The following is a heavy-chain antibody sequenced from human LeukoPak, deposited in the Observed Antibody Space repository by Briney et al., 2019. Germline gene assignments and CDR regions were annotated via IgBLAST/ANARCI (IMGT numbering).Heavy chain of an antibody. V-gene: IGHV3-23*01. Sequence: GGSLRLSCTASGFTFGDYAMSWVRQAPGKGLEWASVISGSGYYSYYADSVKGRFTVSRDNSKTTLYLQMNSLRADDTAVYYCAKGGPTGSNYFDFWGQGTLVTVSS. CDR1: GFTFGDYA. CDR2: ISGSGYYS. D-gene: IGHD1-26*01. J-gene: IGHJ4*02. CDR3: AKGGPTGSNYFDF.